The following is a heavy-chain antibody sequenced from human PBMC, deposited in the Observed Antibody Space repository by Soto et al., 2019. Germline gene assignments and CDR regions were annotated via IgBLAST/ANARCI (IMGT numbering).Heavy chain of an antibody. CDR2: ISGSGGST. Sequence: GGSLRLSCAASGFTFSSYAMSWVRQAPGKGLEWVSAISGSGGSTYYADSVKGRFTISRDNSKNTLYLQMNSLRAEDTAVYYCAKKGPGEQQPGVGYMDVWGKGTTVTVSS. CDR1: GFTFSSYA. CDR3: AKKGPGEQQPGVGYMDV. J-gene: IGHJ6*03. D-gene: IGHD6-13*01. V-gene: IGHV3-23*01.